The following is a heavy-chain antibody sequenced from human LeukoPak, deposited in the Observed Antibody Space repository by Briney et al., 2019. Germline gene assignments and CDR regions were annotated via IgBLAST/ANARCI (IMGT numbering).Heavy chain of an antibody. CDR2: INHSGST. CDR1: GGSISSYY. J-gene: IGHJ4*02. V-gene: IGHV4-34*01. D-gene: IGHD3-22*01. Sequence: SETLSLTCTVSGGSISSYYCSWIRQPPGKGLEWIGEINHSGSTNYNPSLKSRVTISVDTSKNQFSLKLSSVTAADTAVYYCARGQNDYYDSSGYEDGDYWGQGTLVTVSS. CDR3: ARGQNDYYDSSGYEDGDY.